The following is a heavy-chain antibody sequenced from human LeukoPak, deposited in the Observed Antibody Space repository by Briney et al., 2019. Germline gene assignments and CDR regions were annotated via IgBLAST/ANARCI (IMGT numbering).Heavy chain of an antibody. J-gene: IGHJ4*02. CDR2: IRYDGSNN. CDR1: GFTFSSYC. CDR3: AKDRPNWTNDY. V-gene: IGHV3-30*02. D-gene: IGHD1/OR15-1a*01. Sequence: GGTLRLSCAASGFTFSSYCMNWVRQAPGEGLEWVAFIRYDGSNNYYADSVKGRFTISRDNFETTLYLQMNSLRAEDTAVYYCAKDRPNWTNDYWGQGSLVTVSS.